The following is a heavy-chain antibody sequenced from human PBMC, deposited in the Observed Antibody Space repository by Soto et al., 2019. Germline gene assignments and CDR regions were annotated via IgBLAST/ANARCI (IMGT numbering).Heavy chain of an antibody. J-gene: IGHJ4*02. CDR1: GFTFSTYW. D-gene: IGHD6-13*01. CDR2: IKFDGSEK. CDR3: ARVPYTSSWYYYFDY. V-gene: IGHV3-7*04. Sequence: AGGSLRLSCAASGFTFSTYWMSWVRQAPGKGLEWVANIKFDGSEKYYVDSLEGRFTISKDNAKNSLYLQMNSLRAEDTAVYYCARVPYTSSWYYYFDYWGQGTLVTVSS.